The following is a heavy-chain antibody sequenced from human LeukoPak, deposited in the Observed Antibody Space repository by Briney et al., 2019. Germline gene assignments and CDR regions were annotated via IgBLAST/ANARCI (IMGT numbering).Heavy chain of an antibody. J-gene: IGHJ4*02. CDR2: IYYSGSA. CDR3: ATLDYGDYDPFDY. Sequence: SETLSLTCTVSGGSISSSSYYWGWIRQPPGKGLEWIGSIYYSGSAYYNPSLKSRVTISVDTSKNQFSLKLSSVTAADTAVYYCATLDYGDYDPFDYWGQGTLVTVSS. V-gene: IGHV4-39*01. CDR1: GGSISSSSYY. D-gene: IGHD4-17*01.